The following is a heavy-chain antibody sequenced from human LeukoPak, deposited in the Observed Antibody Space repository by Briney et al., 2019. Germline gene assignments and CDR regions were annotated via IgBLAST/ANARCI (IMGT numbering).Heavy chain of an antibody. CDR3: ARDRGYYYDSSGFPGAFDI. V-gene: IGHV3-48*04. CDR1: GFSFNTYS. J-gene: IGHJ3*02. CDR2: ISSSSAVI. Sequence: GGSLRLSCAASGFSFNTYSMNWVRQAPGKGLEWASHISSSSAVIYYADSVKGQFTISRDNAKNSLYLQMNSLRAEDTAVYYCARDRGYYYDSSGFPGAFDIWGQGTMVTVSS. D-gene: IGHD3-22*01.